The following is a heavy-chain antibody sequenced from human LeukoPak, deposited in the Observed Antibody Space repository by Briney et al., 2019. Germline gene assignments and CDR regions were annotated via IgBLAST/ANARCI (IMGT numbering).Heavy chain of an antibody. Sequence: XXTXYWSWIRQPPGKGLEWIGYIYHSGSPNYNPSLKSRVTISVDTSKNQFSLKLGSVTAADTAVYYCARGGGYASPIGYWGQGALVTVSS. CDR3: ARGGGYASPIGY. CDR2: IYHSGSP. J-gene: IGHJ4*02. D-gene: IGHD5-12*01. V-gene: IGHV4-59*01. CDR1: XXTXY.